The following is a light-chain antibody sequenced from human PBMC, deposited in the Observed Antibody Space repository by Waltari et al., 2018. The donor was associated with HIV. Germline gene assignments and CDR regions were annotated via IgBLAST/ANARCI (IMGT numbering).Light chain of an antibody. J-gene: IGLJ3*02. CDR3: SSYAGSNNWV. CDR2: EVS. Sequence: QSALTQPPSASGSPGQSVTISCTGTSSDVGGYNYVSWYQQHPGNAPQLMIYEVSQWPSGVPNRFSGSKSGNTVSLTVSGLQTEDEANYYCSSYAGSNNWVFGGGTNLTVL. V-gene: IGLV2-8*01. CDR1: SSDVGGYNY.